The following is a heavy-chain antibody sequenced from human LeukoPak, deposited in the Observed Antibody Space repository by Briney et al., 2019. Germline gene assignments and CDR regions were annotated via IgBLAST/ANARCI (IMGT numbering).Heavy chain of an antibody. CDR2: INTYNGNT. V-gene: IGHV1-18*01. CDR1: GCTFTMYG. J-gene: IGHJ4*02. CDR3: ARDISGWSSY. D-gene: IGHD6-19*01. Sequence: ASVKVSCKASGCTFTMYGIRWVRQAPGQGLEWMGWINTYNGNTNYAQKFQGRVTMTTDTSMSTAYMELRSLRSDDTAVYYCARDISGWSSYWGQGTLVTVSS.